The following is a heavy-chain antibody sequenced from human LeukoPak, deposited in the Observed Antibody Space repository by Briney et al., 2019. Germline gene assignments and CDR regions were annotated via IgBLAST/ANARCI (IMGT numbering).Heavy chain of an antibody. CDR1: GFTFDDYG. Sequence: GGSLRLSCATSGFTFDDYGMSWVRQAPGKGLEWVSGINWNGGSTGYADSVKGRFTISRDNAKNSLYLQMNSLRAEDTAVYYCARDPPSAVAGTSWYFDYWGQGTLVTVSS. CDR3: ARDPPSAVAGTSWYFDY. V-gene: IGHV3-20*04. J-gene: IGHJ4*02. CDR2: INWNGGST. D-gene: IGHD6-19*01.